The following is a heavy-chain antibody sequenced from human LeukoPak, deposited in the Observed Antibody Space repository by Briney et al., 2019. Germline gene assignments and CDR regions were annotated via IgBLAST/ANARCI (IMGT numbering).Heavy chain of an antibody. D-gene: IGHD3-22*01. V-gene: IGHV1-18*01. CDR1: GYTFTSYG. J-gene: IGHJ4*02. CDR2: ISAYNGNT. Sequence: ASVKVSCKASGYTFTSYGISWMRQAPGQGLEWMGWISAYNGNTNYAQKLQGRVTMTTDTSTSTAYMELRSLRSDDTAVYYCARWPFYDSSGYVDYWGQGTLVTVSS. CDR3: ARWPFYDSSGYVDY.